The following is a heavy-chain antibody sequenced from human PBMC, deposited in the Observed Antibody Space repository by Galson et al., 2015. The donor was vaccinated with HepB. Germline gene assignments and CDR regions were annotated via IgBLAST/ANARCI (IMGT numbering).Heavy chain of an antibody. Sequence: QSGAEVTKPGESLRISCKASGYSFTAFWNTWVRQIPGKGLEWMGRIDPRASYTDYSPSFQGHVTISADKYITTAYLQWSSLKASDTAIYYCASRHSYFRSGTWYNASDFWGQGTLVTVSS. V-gene: IGHV5-10-1*01. CDR3: ASRHSYFRSGTWYNASDF. J-gene: IGHJ4*02. CDR1: GYSFTAFW. CDR2: IDPRASYT. D-gene: IGHD3-10*01.